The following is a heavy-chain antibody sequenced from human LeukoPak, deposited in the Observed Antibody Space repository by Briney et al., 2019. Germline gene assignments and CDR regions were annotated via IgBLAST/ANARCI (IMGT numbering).Heavy chain of an antibody. CDR1: GFTFSSYW. CDR3: ARTRGGESSWDLAADY. CDR2: VNTDGSRT. V-gene: IGHV3-74*01. Sequence: GGSLRLSCAAAGFTFSSYWMHWVRQAPGKGLVWVSRVNTDGSRTNYADSVKGRFTISRDNAKSTLYLQMKSLRAEDTAVYYCARTRGGESSWDLAADYWGQGALVTVSS. J-gene: IGHJ4*02. D-gene: IGHD6-13*01.